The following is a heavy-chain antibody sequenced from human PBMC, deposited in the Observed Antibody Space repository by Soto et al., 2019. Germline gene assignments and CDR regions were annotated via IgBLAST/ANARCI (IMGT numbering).Heavy chain of an antibody. CDR3: ARDVSGPGATYVMDV. CDR2: INPGGGRT. CDR1: GYIFSSYC. D-gene: IGHD2-2*01. V-gene: IGHV1-46*01. Sequence: QVQLVQSGADVKKPGASVKVSCKASGYIFSSYCIYWVRQAPGQGLQWMGMINPGGGRTAYAQKFQGRVTLTRDMSTSTVYMELTSLTYDDTAVYYCARDVSGPGATYVMDVWGQGTTVTVSS. J-gene: IGHJ6*02.